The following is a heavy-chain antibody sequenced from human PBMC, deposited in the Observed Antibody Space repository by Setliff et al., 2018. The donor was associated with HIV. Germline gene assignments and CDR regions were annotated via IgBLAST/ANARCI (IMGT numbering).Heavy chain of an antibody. D-gene: IGHD3-22*01. V-gene: IGHV1-2*04. CDR3: ARGMDYYDTSGRYYGMDV. CDR1: GYTFTSDY. J-gene: IGHJ6*02. Sequence: ASVKVSCKASGYTFTSDYIHWVRQAPGQGLEWMGWINPKSDGTNYAQKFQGWITMTRDTSISTAYMELSRLRSDDTAVYYCARGMDYYDTSGRYYGMDVWGQGTTVTVSS. CDR2: INPKSDGT.